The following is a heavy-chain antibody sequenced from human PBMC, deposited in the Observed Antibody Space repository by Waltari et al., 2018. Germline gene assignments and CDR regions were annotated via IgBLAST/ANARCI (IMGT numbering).Heavy chain of an antibody. D-gene: IGHD4-17*01. J-gene: IGHJ4*02. V-gene: IGHV4-31*03. CDR2: IYYSGST. CDR3: ARGRGATVAPTDFDY. CDR1: GGSISSGGYY. Sequence: QVQLQESGPGLVKPSQTLSLTCTVSGGSISSGGYYWSWIRQHPGKGLEWIGYIYYSGSTYYTPSLKSRVTISVDTSKNQFSLKLSSVTAADTAVYYCARGRGATVAPTDFDYWGQGTLVTVSS.